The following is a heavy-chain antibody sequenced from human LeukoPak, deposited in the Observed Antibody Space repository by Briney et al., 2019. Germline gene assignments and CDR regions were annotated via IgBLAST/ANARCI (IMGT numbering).Heavy chain of an antibody. CDR2: IYYSGST. D-gene: IGHD4-23*01. Sequence: ASETLSLTCTVSGGSISSYYWGWIRQPPGKGLEWIGSIYYSGSTYYNPSLKSRVTISVDTSKNQFSLKLSSVTAADTAVYYCARDRKVTHDYWGQGTLVTVSS. CDR3: ARDRKVTHDY. V-gene: IGHV4-39*07. J-gene: IGHJ4*02. CDR1: GGSISSYY.